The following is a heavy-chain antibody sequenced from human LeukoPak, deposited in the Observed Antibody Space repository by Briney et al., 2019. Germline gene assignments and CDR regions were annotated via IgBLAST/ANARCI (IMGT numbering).Heavy chain of an antibody. CDR1: GFTFGDYA. V-gene: IGHV3-49*04. CDR3: TTVRAAGGSGYYAFDI. J-gene: IGHJ3*02. CDR2: IRSKAYGGTT. D-gene: IGHD3-22*01. Sequence: GGSLRLSCTASGFTFGDYAMSWVRQAPGKGLEGVGFIRSKAYGGTTEYAASVKGRFTISRDDSKSIAYLQMNSLKTEDTAVYYCTTVRAAGGSGYYAFDIWGQGTMVTVSS.